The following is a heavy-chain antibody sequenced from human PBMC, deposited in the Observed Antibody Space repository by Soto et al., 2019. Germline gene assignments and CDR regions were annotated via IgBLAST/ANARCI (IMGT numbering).Heavy chain of an antibody. Sequence: QVQLVESGGGVVQPGGSLRLSCAASGFTFSSFGIHWVRQAPGKGLEWVAVISYDGIDKNYGDSVKGRFTISRENSKNIVYLQKDRLRAEETAVDYWGKDPKEMATIRPDYWGQGILVTVSS. D-gene: IGHD5-12*01. CDR1: GFTFSSFG. CDR2: ISYDGIDK. V-gene: IGHV3-30*18. CDR3: GKDPKEMATIRPDY. J-gene: IGHJ4*02.